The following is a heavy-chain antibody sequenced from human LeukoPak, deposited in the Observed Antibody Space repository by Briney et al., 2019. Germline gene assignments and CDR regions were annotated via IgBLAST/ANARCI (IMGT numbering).Heavy chain of an antibody. Sequence: PGGSLRLSCAASGFTFSSYAMSWVRQAPGKGLEWVSAVSGTGLTTYYADSVKGRFTISRDNSKNTLYLQMNSLRAEDTAVYYCAKARGTVVPPFDYWGQGTLVTVSS. CDR1: GFTFSSYA. J-gene: IGHJ4*02. CDR3: AKARGTVVPPFDY. V-gene: IGHV3-23*01. CDR2: VSGTGLTT. D-gene: IGHD3-22*01.